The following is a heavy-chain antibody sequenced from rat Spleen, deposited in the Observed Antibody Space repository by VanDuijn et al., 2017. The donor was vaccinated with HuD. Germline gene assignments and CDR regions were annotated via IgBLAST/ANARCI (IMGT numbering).Heavy chain of an antibody. CDR2: ISNTGSST. V-gene: IGHV5-31*01. Sequence: EVQLVESGGGLVQPGRSLKLSCVASGFTFNNYWMTWIRQAPGQGLEWVASISNTGSSTSYPDSVKGRFTISRDNAKSTLYLQMNSLRSEDTATYYCTTLYYGRYVMDAWGQGASVTVSS. CDR3: TTLYYGRYVMDA. CDR1: GFTFNNYW. J-gene: IGHJ4*01. D-gene: IGHD1-6*01.